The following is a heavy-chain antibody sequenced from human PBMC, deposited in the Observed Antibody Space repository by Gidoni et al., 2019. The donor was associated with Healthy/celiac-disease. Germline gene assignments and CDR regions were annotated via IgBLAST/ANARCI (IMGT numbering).Heavy chain of an antibody. V-gene: IGHV4-34*01. CDR1: GGSFSGYY. CDR2: INHSGST. Sequence: QVQLQQWGAGLFKPSETLSLTCAVYGGSFSGYYWSWIRQPPWKGLEWIGEINHSGSTNYNPSLKSRVTISVDTSKNQFSLKLSSVTAADTAVYYCARGLRMSYYYGMDVWGQGTTVTVSS. J-gene: IGHJ6*02. CDR3: ARGLRMSYYYGMDV.